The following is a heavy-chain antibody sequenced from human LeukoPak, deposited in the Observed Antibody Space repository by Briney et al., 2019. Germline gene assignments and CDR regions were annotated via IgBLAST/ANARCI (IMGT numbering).Heavy chain of an antibody. CDR1: GYTFTGSY. CDR2: INPNSGGT. D-gene: IGHD6-6*01. Sequence: ASVKLSCTASGYTFTGSYMHRVRQAPGHGLGWMGWINPNSGGTNYAKQFQGRANMTRDTSISTAYMELSRLRSDDTAVYYCAREVGSSSSAFDYWGQGTLVTVSS. J-gene: IGHJ4*02. V-gene: IGHV1-2*02. CDR3: AREVGSSSSAFDY.